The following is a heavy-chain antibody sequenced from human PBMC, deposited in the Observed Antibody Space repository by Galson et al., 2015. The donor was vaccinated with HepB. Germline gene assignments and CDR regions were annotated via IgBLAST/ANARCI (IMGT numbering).Heavy chain of an antibody. Sequence: SLRLSCAASGFTFSNAWMSWVRKAPGKGLEWVGRIKSKTDGGTTDYAAPVKGRFTISRDDSKNTLYLQMNSLKTEDTAVYYCNTDDEEGFPDYYDSSGLVGSDYWGQGTLVTVSS. J-gene: IGHJ4*02. CDR1: GFTFSNAW. CDR2: IKSKTDGGTT. D-gene: IGHD3-22*01. V-gene: IGHV3-15*01. CDR3: NTDDEEGFPDYYDSSGLVGSDY.